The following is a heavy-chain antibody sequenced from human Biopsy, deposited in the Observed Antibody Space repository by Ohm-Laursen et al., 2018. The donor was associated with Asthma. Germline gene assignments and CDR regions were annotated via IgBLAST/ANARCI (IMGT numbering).Heavy chain of an antibody. D-gene: IGHD3-16*01. V-gene: IGHV1-18*01. CDR1: VYTFTSSG. Sequence: SVKVSCKTSVYTFTSSGITWVRQAPGQGLEWMGWISAYNGNTKLAQKLQDRVTMITDTSTSTAYMELSSLRSEDTAVYYCTRWSLRVRDTPNDYWGQGTLVTVSS. CDR2: ISAYNGNT. CDR3: TRWSLRVRDTPNDY. J-gene: IGHJ4*02.